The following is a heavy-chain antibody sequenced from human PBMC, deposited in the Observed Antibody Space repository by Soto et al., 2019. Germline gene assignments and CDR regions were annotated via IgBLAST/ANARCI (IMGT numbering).Heavy chain of an antibody. CDR2: ISAHNGNT. V-gene: IGHV1-18*01. CDR3: ARGRYGDY. CDR1: GYDFTTYG. Sequence: QVHLVQSGAEVKKPGASVKVSCKGSGYDFTTYGITWVRQAPGQGLEWMAWISAHNGNTDYAQKLQGSVTVTRDTSTSTAYMELRSLRSDDKAVYYCARGRYGDYWGQGALVTVSS. D-gene: IGHD1-1*01. J-gene: IGHJ4*02.